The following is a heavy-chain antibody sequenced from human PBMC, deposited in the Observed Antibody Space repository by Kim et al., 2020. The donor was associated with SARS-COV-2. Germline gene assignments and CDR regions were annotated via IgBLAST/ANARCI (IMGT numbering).Heavy chain of an antibody. CDR2: ISSLSDYI. CDR3: SKDRVASATRGDFDF. CDR1: GFSFSSYS. D-gene: IGHD2-15*01. J-gene: IGHJ4*01. Sequence: GGSLRLSCEASGFSFSSYSMNWVRQAPGKGLELVSAISSLSDYIYYPDSMKGRFTISRDNAKNLVYLQINSLRADDTAVYFCSKDRVASATRGDFDFWG. V-gene: IGHV3-21*01.